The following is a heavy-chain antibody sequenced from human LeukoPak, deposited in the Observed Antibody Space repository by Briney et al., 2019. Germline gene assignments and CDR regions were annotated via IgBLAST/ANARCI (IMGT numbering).Heavy chain of an antibody. CDR3: ARGQVERFGDVDY. CDR2: IWYDGSNK. CDR1: GFTFRSYG. J-gene: IGHJ4*02. Sequence: GGSLRLSCAASGFTFRSYGMHWVRQAPGKGLEWVAVIWYDGSNKYYADSVKGRFTISRDNSRDTVNLEMNSLRAEDTAVYYCARGQVERFGDVDYWGQGTLDTVSS. D-gene: IGHD1-1*01. V-gene: IGHV3-33*01.